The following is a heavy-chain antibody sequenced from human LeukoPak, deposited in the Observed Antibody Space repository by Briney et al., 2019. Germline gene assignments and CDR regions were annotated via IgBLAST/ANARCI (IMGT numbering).Heavy chain of an antibody. Sequence: SETLPLTCTVSGDSISSGSYYWSWIRQPAGKGLEWIGRIYTTGSTNYNPSLKSRVTISVDTSKNQFSLKLNSVTAADTAMYYCARPKSGYSDWFDPWGQGTLVTVSS. CDR2: IYTTGST. CDR1: GDSISSGSYY. J-gene: IGHJ5*02. CDR3: ARPKSGYSDWFDP. V-gene: IGHV4-61*02. D-gene: IGHD5-18*01.